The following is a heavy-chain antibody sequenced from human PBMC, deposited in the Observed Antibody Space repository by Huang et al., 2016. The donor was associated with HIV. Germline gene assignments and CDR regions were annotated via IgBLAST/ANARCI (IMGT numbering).Heavy chain of an antibody. J-gene: IGHJ5*02. CDR2: INPNNGNP. Sequence: QVQLVQSGAEVKKPGASVKVSCKASGYTFTSYDINWVRQATGQGLEWMGWINPNNGNPGYAQKFQGRVTMTRNTSISTAYMELSSLRSEDTAVYYCARSSSSWSNWFDPWGQGTLVTVSS. V-gene: IGHV1-8*01. CDR3: ARSSSSWSNWFDP. CDR1: GYTFTSYD. D-gene: IGHD6-13*01.